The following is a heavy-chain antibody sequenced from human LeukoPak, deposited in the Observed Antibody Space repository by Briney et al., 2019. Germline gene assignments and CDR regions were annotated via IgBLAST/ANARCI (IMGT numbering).Heavy chain of an antibody. CDR1: GYTFTSYG. CDR3: ARDQHGVTTRWFDP. CDR2: ISAYNGNT. J-gene: IGHJ5*02. Sequence: ASVKVSCKASGYTFTSYGISWVRQAPGQGLEWMGWISAYNGNTNYAQKLQGRVTMTTDTFTSTAYMELRSLRSDDTAVYYCARDQHGVTTRWFDPWGQGTLVTVSS. D-gene: IGHD4-17*01. V-gene: IGHV1-18*04.